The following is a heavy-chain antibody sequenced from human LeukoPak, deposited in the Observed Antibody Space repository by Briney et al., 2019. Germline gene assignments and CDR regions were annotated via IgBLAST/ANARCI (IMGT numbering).Heavy chain of an antibody. CDR2: IKQDGSEK. Sequence: PRGSLSPFCAASGFTFSNYWMSWVRQAPGKGLEWVANIKQDGSEKYYADSVKGRFTISRDNAKSSLYLQLNSLRVEDTAVYHCASTQTLEYWGRGTLVTVPS. V-gene: IGHV3-7*05. CDR3: ASTQTLEY. J-gene: IGHJ4*02. CDR1: GFTFSNYW.